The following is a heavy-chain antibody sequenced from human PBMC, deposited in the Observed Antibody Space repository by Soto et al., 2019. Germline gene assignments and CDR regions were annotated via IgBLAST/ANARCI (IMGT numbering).Heavy chain of an antibody. Sequence: QVQLVQSEAEVKEPGASVKVSCKASGYTFVLSGISWVRQAPGQGLEWMGWISTYNGHTKYAQKLQGRITMTTDTPTTTVYMELRSPSSDDTAVYYCARAYNSGSQPDSWGQGTLVAVSS. D-gene: IGHD6-19*01. CDR3: ARAYNSGSQPDS. CDR1: GYTFVLSG. J-gene: IGHJ4*02. V-gene: IGHV1-18*01. CDR2: ISTYNGHT.